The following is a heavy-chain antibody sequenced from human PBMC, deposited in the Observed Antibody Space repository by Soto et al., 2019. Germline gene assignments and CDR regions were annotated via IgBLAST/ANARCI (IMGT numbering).Heavy chain of an antibody. Sequence: GGSLRLSCAASGFTLTNYWMTWVRQAPGKGLEWVANIKPDGSEKYYVDSVKGRFTISRDNAKNSLDLQMNSLRVEDTAVYYCVRYCDGRGSNDGFQIWGQGTMVTVSS. CDR2: IKPDGSEK. CDR1: GFTLTNYW. V-gene: IGHV3-7*01. CDR3: VRYCDGRGSNDGFQI. D-gene: IGHD3-22*01. J-gene: IGHJ3*02.